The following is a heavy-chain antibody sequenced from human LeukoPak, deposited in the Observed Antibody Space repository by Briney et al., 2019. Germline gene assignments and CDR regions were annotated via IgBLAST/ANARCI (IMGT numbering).Heavy chain of an antibody. J-gene: IGHJ6*03. CDR3: AKGGGYYYYYMDV. CDR1: GFTFDDYA. V-gene: IGHV3-43D*03. Sequence: PGGSLRLSCAASGFTFDDYAMHWVRQAPGKGLEWVSLISWDGGSTYYADSVKGRFTISRDNSKNSLYLQMNSLRAEDTALYYCAKGGGYYYYYMDVWGKGTTVTVSS. D-gene: IGHD3-16*01. CDR2: ISWDGGST.